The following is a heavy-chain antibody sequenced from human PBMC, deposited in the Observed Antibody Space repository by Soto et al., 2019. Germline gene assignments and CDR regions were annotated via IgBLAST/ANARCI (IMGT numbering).Heavy chain of an antibody. CDR3: ARGAVLRYFDWLLGEELFDY. D-gene: IGHD3-9*01. Sequence: QLQLQESGPGLLKPSETLSLTCIVSDGSISSSSYYWGWIRQPPGKGLEWIGSIFYRGSTYYNPSLKGRVSISVNTSKNQCSLNLNSGTAADTAVYYCARGAVLRYFDWLLGEELFDYWGQGTLVTVSS. CDR2: IFYRGST. J-gene: IGHJ4*02. CDR1: DGSISSSSYY. V-gene: IGHV4-39*01.